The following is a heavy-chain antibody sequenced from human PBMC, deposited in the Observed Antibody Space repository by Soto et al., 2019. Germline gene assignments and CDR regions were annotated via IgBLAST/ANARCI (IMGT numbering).Heavy chain of an antibody. CDR1: GRSTSGSY. CDR2: VYYTGST. J-gene: IGHJ4*02. CDR3: ARSVAVPGAHMDY. V-gene: IGHV4-59*01. Sequence: SETLSLTCSVSGRSTSGSYWSWIRQSPGKGLEWLGYVYYTGSTNYSTSLRSQVSISVETPKNEFSLRLSSVAAADTAVYFCARSVAVPGAHMDYWGQGTQVTVSS. D-gene: IGHD6-19*01.